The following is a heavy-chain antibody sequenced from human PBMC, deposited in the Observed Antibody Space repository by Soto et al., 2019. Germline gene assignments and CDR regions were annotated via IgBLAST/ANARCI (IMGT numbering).Heavy chain of an antibody. CDR3: ARWTYYDSSGLDAFDI. CDR2: IIPILGIA. CDR1: GGTFSSYT. V-gene: IGHV1-69*02. Sequence: SVKVSCKASGGTFSSYTISWVRQAPGQGLEWMGRIIPILGIANYAQKFQGRVTITADKSTSTAYMELSSLRSEDTAVYYCARWTYYDSSGLDAFDIWGQGTMVTVSS. D-gene: IGHD3-22*01. J-gene: IGHJ3*02.